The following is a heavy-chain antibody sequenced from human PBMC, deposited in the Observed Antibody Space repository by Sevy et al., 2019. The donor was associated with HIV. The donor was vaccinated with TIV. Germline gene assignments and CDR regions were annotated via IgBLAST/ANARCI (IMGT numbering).Heavy chain of an antibody. CDR3: ARVQAYSNYGDYYYMDV. Sequence: ASVKVSCKASGGTFSSYAISWVRQAPGQGLEWMGGIIPIFGTANYSQKFQGRVTITADESTSTAYMELSSLRSEDTAVYYCARVQAYSNYGDYYYMDVWGKRTTVTVSS. CDR1: GGTFSSYA. D-gene: IGHD4-4*01. J-gene: IGHJ6*03. V-gene: IGHV1-69*13. CDR2: IIPIFGTA.